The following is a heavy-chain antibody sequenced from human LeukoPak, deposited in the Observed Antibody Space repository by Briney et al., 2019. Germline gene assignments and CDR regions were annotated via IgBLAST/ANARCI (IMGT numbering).Heavy chain of an antibody. J-gene: IGHJ4*02. CDR3: ARDIVPGVAVAGTDY. V-gene: IGHV1-18*01. CDR1: GYTFTKYG. CDR2: ISAYNGNT. Sequence: ASVKVSCKASGYTFTKYGISWVRQAPGQVLEWMGWISAYNGNTNYAQRLQGRVTMTTDTSTSTAYMELRSLRSDDTAVYYCARDIVPGVAVAGTDYWGQGTLVTVSS. D-gene: IGHD6-19*01.